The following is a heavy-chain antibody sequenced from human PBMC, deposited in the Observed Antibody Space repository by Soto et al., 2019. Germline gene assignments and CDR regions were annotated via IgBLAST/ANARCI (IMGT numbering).Heavy chain of an antibody. Sequence: QVQLVESGGGVVQPGRSLRLSCEASGFTFSSYAMHWVRQAPGKGLEWVAVISYDGSNKYYADSVKGRFTISRDNSKNTLYLQMNSLRAEDTAVYYCARATTMIVVVGAFDIWGQGTMVTVSS. CDR2: ISYDGSNK. CDR1: GFTFSSYA. CDR3: ARATTMIVVVGAFDI. J-gene: IGHJ3*02. V-gene: IGHV3-30-3*01. D-gene: IGHD3-22*01.